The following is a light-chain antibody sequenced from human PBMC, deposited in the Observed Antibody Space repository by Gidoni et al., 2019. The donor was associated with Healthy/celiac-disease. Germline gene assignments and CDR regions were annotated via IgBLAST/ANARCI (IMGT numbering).Light chain of an antibody. V-gene: IGKV1-5*03. CDR1: QSISSW. CDR2: KAS. CDR3: QQYNSYSLT. Sequence: DIQMTQSPSTLSAPVGDRVTITCRASQSISSWLAWYQQKPGKAPKLLIYKASSLESGVPSRFSGSGSGTEFTLTISSLQPDDFATYYCQQYNSYSLTFGGXTKVEIK. J-gene: IGKJ4*01.